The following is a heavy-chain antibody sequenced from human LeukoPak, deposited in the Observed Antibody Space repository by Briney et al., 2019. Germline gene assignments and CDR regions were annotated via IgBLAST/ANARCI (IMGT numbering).Heavy chain of an antibody. Sequence: ASVKVSCKASGYTFTGYYMHWVRQAPGQGLEWMGWINPNSGGTNYAQKFQGRVTMTRDTSISTACMELSRLRSDDTAVYYCARDGDWNDYFFDPWGQGTLVTVSS. J-gene: IGHJ5*02. V-gene: IGHV1-2*02. CDR1: GYTFTGYY. CDR2: INPNSGGT. D-gene: IGHD1-1*01. CDR3: ARDGDWNDYFFDP.